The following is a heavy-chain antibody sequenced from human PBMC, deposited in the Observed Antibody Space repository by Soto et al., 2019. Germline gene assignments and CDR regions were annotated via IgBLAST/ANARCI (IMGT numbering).Heavy chain of an antibody. J-gene: IGHJ6*02. CDR1: GGTFSSYA. CDR3: ARDRALRRKVYGYYYGMDV. CDR2: IIPIFGTA. Sequence: QVQLVQSGAEVKKPGSSVKVSCKASGGTFSSYAISWVRQAPGQGLEWMGGIIPIFGTANYAQKFQGRVTITADESTSTAYMELSSLRSEDTAVYYCARDRALRRKVYGYYYGMDVWGQGTTVTVSS. V-gene: IGHV1-69*01. D-gene: IGHD4-17*01.